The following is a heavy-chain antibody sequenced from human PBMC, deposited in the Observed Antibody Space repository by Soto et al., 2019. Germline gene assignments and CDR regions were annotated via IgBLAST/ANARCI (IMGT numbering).Heavy chain of an antibody. D-gene: IGHD5-18*01. Sequence: QVQLVQSGAEVKKAGSSVKVSCKASGGTLSSYAISWVRQAPGQGLEWMGGIIPIFGTANYAQKFQGRVTITADESTSTAYMELSSLRSEDTAVYYCARGSGYSYGLNFDYWGQGTLVTVTS. CDR1: GGTLSSYA. CDR2: IIPIFGTA. V-gene: IGHV1-69*01. CDR3: ARGSGYSYGLNFDY. J-gene: IGHJ4*02.